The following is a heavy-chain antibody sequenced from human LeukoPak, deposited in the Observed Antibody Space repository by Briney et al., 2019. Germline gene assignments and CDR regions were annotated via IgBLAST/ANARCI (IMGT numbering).Heavy chain of an antibody. CDR2: IGSSGGST. Sequence: GGSLRLSCAASGFNFITAAMTWDRQAPGKGLEWVSLIGSSGGSTYYADSVKGRFTISRDNFNHTLSLQMNSLRVEDTAIYYCVKDIQLSTWGLGTMVTVSS. V-gene: IGHV3-23*01. D-gene: IGHD5-24*01. J-gene: IGHJ3*01. CDR3: VKDIQLST. CDR1: GFNFITAA.